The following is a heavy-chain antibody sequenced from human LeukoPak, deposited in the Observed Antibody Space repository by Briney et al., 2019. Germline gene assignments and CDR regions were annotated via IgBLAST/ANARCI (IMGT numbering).Heavy chain of an antibody. J-gene: IGHJ4*02. CDR3: ARDLDYYDSSEPFDY. CDR1: GFTFSSYW. Sequence: GGSLRLSCAASGFTFSSYWMSWVRQAPGKGLEWVASIKQDGSEKYYVDSVKGRFTISRDNAKNSLYLQMNSLRAEDTAVYYCARDLDYYDSSEPFDYWGQGTLVTVSS. V-gene: IGHV3-7*01. D-gene: IGHD3-22*01. CDR2: IKQDGSEK.